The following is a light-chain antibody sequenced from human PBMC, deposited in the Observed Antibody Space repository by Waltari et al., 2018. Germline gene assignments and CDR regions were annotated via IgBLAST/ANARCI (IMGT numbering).Light chain of an antibody. CDR2: EDT. CDR1: SSDVGSYNL. Sequence: QSALTQPASVSGSPGQSITISCTGTSSDVGSYNLFSWYQQYPGRVPKLMIYEDTQRPSGVSNRFSGSKSGNTASLTISGLQAEDEADYYCCAYGGGSTFVIFGGGTKLTVL. CDR3: CAYGGGSTFVI. V-gene: IGLV2-23*02. J-gene: IGLJ2*01.